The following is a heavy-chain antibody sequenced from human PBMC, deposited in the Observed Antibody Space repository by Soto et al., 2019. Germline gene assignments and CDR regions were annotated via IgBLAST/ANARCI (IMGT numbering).Heavy chain of an antibody. CDR1: GFRFNTHA. D-gene: IGHD2-15*01. Sequence: QVQLVESGGGVVQPGRSLRLSCAASGFRFNTHAMHWVRQAPGKGLEWVAVIWYDGSNEDYVNSVKGRFTISRDNSKNMLNLQMNSLRVQDTGVYYCARVAYCSGGACYPDALGQGTLVTVSP. J-gene: IGHJ5*02. CDR2: IWYDGSNE. V-gene: IGHV3-33*01. CDR3: ARVAYCSGGACYPDA.